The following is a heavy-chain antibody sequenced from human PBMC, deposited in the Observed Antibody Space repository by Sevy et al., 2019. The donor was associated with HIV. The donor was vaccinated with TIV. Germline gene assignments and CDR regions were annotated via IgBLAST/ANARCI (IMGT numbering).Heavy chain of an antibody. CDR3: TSAGLRYCSGGSCSPYAFDI. CDR2: IRSKAYGGTT. CDR1: GFTFGDYA. Sequence: GGSLRLSCTAAGFTFGDYAMSWFRQAPGKGLEWVGFIRSKAYGGTTEYAASVKGRFTISRDDSKSIAYLKMNSLKTEDTAVYYCTSAGLRYCSGGSCSPYAFDIWGQGTLVTVSS. D-gene: IGHD2-15*01. V-gene: IGHV3-49*03. J-gene: IGHJ3*02.